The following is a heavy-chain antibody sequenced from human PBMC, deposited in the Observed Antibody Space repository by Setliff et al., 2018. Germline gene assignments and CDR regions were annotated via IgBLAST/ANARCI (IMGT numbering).Heavy chain of an antibody. CDR3: AGSFSRREKFLLDY. V-gene: IGHV4-34*12. J-gene: IGHJ4*02. CDR1: GGSFSGYY. Sequence: SETLSLTCAVYGGSFSGYYWSWIRQPPGERLEWIREIIHSGSTNYNPSLKSRVTISMDTSKNQFSLKVSSVTAADTAVYYCAGSFSRREKFLLDYWGQGALVTVSS. CDR2: IIHSGST.